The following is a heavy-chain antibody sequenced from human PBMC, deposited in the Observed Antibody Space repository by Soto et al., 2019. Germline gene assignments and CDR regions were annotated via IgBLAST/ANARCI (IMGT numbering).Heavy chain of an antibody. CDR1: GFSLTTRPMG. CDR2: AYWDDDN. J-gene: IGHJ4*02. Sequence: SGPTLVNPTQTLTLSCSFSGFSLTTRPMGVVWIRQSPGKALEWLRFAYWDDDNRYSTSLRSRLTVTKDTSKSQVVLTVTNMDPGDTATYYCAHRLGGYTWNDGYFDYWGQGTPVTVSS. CDR3: AHRLGGYTWNDGYFDY. D-gene: IGHD1-20*01. V-gene: IGHV2-5*02.